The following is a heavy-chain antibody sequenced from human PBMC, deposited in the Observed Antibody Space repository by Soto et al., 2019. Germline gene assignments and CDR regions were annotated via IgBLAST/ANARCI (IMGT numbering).Heavy chain of an antibody. D-gene: IGHD6-13*01. CDR3: VRSWAY. CDR1: GFTFSNYG. CDR2: VSPAGST. J-gene: IGHJ4*02. Sequence: EVQLLESGGGLVQPGGSLRLSCAASGFTFSNYGMNWIRLAPGEGLEWVSTVSPAGSTFYADSVRGRFTISRDNSKSTVDLQMNGLRVDGTAIYYCVRSWAYWGRGTVVTVS. V-gene: IGHV3-23*01.